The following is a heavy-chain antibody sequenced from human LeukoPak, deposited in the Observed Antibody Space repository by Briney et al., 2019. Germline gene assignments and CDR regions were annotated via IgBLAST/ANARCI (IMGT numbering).Heavy chain of an antibody. V-gene: IGHV3-23*01. CDR2: I. D-gene: IGHD3-22*01. Sequence: PGGSLRLSCAASGFTFSSYSMNWVRQAPGKGLEWFSAIKGRFTISRDNSKNTIHLQMNSLRAEDTAIYYCAKRSSTSSGYFDFWGRGTLVTVSS. J-gene: IGHJ4*02. CDR1: GFTFSSYS. CDR3: AKRSSTSSGYFDF.